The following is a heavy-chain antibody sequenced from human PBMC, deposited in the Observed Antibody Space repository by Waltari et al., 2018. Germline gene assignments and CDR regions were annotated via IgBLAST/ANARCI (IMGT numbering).Heavy chain of an antibody. V-gene: IGHV3-23*01. CDR3: AKEYGYVSEDYFDY. Sequence: EVQLLESGGGLVQPGGSLRLSCAASGFTFSSYAMSWVRQAPGKGLEWRSAIRGSGGRTYYADSVKGRFTISGDNSKNTLYLQMNSLGAEDTAVYYCAKEYGYVSEDYFDYWGQGTLVTVSS. CDR2: IRGSGGRT. D-gene: IGHD5-18*01. J-gene: IGHJ4*02. CDR1: GFTFSSYA.